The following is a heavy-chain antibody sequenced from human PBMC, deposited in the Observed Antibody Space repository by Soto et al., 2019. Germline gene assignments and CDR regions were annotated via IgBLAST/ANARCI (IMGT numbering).Heavy chain of an antibody. V-gene: IGHV4-59*01. CDR1: GGSISSYD. CDR3: ARFTFGGVINNWFDP. J-gene: IGHJ5*02. CDR2: IYYSGST. Sequence: SETLSLTCTVAGGSISSYDWSWIRQPPGKGLEWIGYIYYSGSTNYNPSLKSRVTISVDTSKNQFSLKLSSVTAADTAVYYCARFTFGGVINNWFDPWGQGTLVTVSS. D-gene: IGHD3-16*02.